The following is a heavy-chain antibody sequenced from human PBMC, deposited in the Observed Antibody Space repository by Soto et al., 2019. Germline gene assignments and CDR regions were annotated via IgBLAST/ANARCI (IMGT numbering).Heavy chain of an antibody. CDR2: IWHDGNEK. D-gene: IGHD6-6*01. J-gene: IGHJ5*02. CDR3: AREFGQYGSYRFDP. V-gene: IGHV3-33*01. CDR1: GFTFSDYG. Sequence: QVQLVESGGGVVQPGRSLRLSCAVSGFTFSDYGMHWVRQTPGKGLEWVALIWHDGNEKYYADSAKGRFTVSRDNSKNTLYLQMNSLRAEDTALYYCAREFGQYGSYRFDPWGQGTLVAVSS.